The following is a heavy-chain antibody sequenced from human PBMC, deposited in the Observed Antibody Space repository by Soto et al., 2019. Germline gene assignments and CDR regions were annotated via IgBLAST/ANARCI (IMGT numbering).Heavy chain of an antibody. V-gene: IGHV1-18*01. CDR1: GYIFTSYG. CDR2: ISGYNGNT. Sequence: QVQLVQSGAKVKKPGASVKVSCETSGYIFTSYGLNWVRQAPGQGLEWMGWISGYNGNTNYAQTFQDRVTMTIDTSRSTVYMELRRLTSDDTAVYYCARGWEQLPVPIDYWGQGTLVSVSS. D-gene: IGHD1-26*01. J-gene: IGHJ4*02. CDR3: ARGWEQLPVPIDY.